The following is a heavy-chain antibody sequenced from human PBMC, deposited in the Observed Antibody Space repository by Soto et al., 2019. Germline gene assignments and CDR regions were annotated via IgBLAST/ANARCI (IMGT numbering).Heavy chain of an antibody. V-gene: IGHV5-51*01. Sequence: GASLKISCKASGYSFSTYWIAWVRQRPGKGLDWMGIIYPGDSDTRYSPSFQGQVTISVDNSIDTAYLEWTTLRASDSAMYYCARHSLATQPGDYWGQGTRVTVSS. CDR1: GYSFSTYW. J-gene: IGHJ4*02. D-gene: IGHD5-12*01. CDR3: ARHSLATQPGDY. CDR2: IYPGDSDT.